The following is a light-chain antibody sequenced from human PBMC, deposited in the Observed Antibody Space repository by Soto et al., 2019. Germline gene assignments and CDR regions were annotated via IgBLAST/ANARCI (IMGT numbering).Light chain of an antibody. CDR2: DAS. CDR3: QQRSNCHST. V-gene: IGKV3-11*01. J-gene: IGKJ4*01. CDR1: QSVSSY. Sequence: EIVLTQSPATLSSSPGERAALSCRASQSVSSYLAWYQQKPGQAPRLLIYDASKRATGIPARFSGSGSGTDFTLTTSSLEPEDFAVYYCQQRSNCHSTFGGGTKVEI.